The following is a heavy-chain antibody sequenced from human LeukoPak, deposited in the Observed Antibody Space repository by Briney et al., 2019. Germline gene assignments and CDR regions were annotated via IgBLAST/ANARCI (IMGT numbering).Heavy chain of an antibody. CDR2: IKQDGSEK. D-gene: IGHD6-6*01. CDR3: AKDAPASSSGYYYYYGMDV. Sequence: PGGSLRLSCAASGFTFSSYWMSWVRQAPGAGLEWVANIKQDGSEKYYVDSVKGRFTISRDNSKNSLYLQMNSLRTEDTALYYCAKDAPASSSGYYYYYGMDVWDQGTTVTVSS. J-gene: IGHJ6*02. V-gene: IGHV3-7*05. CDR1: GFTFSSYW.